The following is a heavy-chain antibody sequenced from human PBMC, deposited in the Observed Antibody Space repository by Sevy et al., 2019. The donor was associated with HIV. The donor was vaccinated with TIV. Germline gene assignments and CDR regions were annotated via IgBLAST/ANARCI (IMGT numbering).Heavy chain of an antibody. CDR2: IHYTGGT. J-gene: IGHJ4*02. Sequence: SETLSLTCTVSGGSLSSSDSYWSWIRQPPGKGLEWLGYIHYTGGTYYNPFLKSRVAKSVDTSEGRFSLRLSFLTAADTALYFWARKRGYSQGPFDYWGQGFLVTVSS. V-gene: IGHV4-30-4*01. D-gene: IGHD5-12*01. CDR1: GGSLSSSDSY. CDR3: ARKRGYSQGPFDY.